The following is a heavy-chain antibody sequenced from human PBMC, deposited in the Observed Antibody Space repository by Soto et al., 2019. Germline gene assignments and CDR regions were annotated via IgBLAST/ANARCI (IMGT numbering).Heavy chain of an antibody. V-gene: IGHV3-30-3*01. CDR1: GFTFSSYT. CDR2: ISTDGSIE. CDR3: ARDPRIAVAGTDYYYGMDV. D-gene: IGHD6-19*01. Sequence: PGGSLRLSCAASGFTFSSYTMHWVRQAPGKGLEWVTLISTDGSIEHYADSVKGRFTISRDNSKNTLYLQMNSLRAEDTAVYYCARDPRIAVAGTDYYYGMDVWGQGTTVTVSS. J-gene: IGHJ6*02.